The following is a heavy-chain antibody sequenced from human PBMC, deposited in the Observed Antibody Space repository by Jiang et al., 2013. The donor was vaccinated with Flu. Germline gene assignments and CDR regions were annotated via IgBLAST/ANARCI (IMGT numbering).Heavy chain of an antibody. CDR3: ARASSDCSSSSCPFXY. D-gene: IGHD2-15*01. CDR2: IIPLFGRP. J-gene: IGHJ4*02. V-gene: IGHV1-69*06. Sequence: SGAEVKKPGSSVKVSCKASGGTFSNYNINWVRQAPGHGPEWIGGIIPLFGRPNYAQNFQGRVTISAVKSSSTAYMEVTSLRSDDTAVYYCARASSDCSSSSCPFXYWGQGTLVTVSS. CDR1: GGTFSNYN.